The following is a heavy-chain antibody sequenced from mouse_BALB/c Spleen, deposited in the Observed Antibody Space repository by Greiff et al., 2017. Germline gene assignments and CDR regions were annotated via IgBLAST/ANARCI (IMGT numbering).Heavy chain of an antibody. V-gene: IGHV3-2*02. CDR3: ARRLGYWYFDV. D-gene: IGHD4-1*01. CDR2: ISYSGST. J-gene: IGHJ1*01. Sequence: EVKLMESGPGLVKPSQSLSLTCTVTGYSITSDYAWNWIRQFPGNKLEWMGYISYSGSTSYNPSLKSRISITRDTSKNQFFLQLNSVTTEDTATYYCARRLGYWYFDVWGAGTTVTVSS. CDR1: GYSITSDYA.